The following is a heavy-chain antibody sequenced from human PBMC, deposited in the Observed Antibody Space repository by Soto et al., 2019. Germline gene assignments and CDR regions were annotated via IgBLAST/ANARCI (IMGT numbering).Heavy chain of an antibody. CDR1: GFTFSSYG. Sequence: GGSLRPSCAASGFTFSSYGMHWVRQPPGKGLEWVAVIWYDGSNKYYADSVKGRFTISRDNSKNTLYVQMNSLSAEDTAVYYCARDYYDSSGHVMDDWGQGTLVTVSS. CDR3: ARDYYDSSGHVMDD. D-gene: IGHD3-22*01. CDR2: IWYDGSNK. V-gene: IGHV3-33*01. J-gene: IGHJ4*02.